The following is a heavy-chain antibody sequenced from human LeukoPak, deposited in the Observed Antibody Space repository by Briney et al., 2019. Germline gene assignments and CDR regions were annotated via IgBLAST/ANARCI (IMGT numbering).Heavy chain of an antibody. D-gene: IGHD3-10*02. J-gene: IGHJ6*04. Sequence: GGSLRLSCAASGFNFNNYCMTWVRQAPGKGLEWVANIKQDGSEKSYVDSVKGRFTISRDNAKNSLFLQMNSLRAEDTAVYYCAELGITMIGGVWGKGTTVTISS. CDR1: GFNFNNYC. CDR3: AELGITMIGGV. V-gene: IGHV3-7*01. CDR2: IKQDGSEK.